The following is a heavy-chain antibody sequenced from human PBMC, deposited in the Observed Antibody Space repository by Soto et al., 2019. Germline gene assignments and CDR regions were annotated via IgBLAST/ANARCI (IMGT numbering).Heavy chain of an antibody. J-gene: IGHJ5*01. CDR1: GGTFSRYA. CDR3: AIASIHVSSWYFWFDP. CDR2: IIPMFGTT. V-gene: IGHV1-69*01. Sequence: QVQLVQSGAEVRKPGSSVKVSCKASGGTFSRYAINWVRQDPGQGLEWMGGIIPMFGTTNYAQKFKGRVTITADESTSTIYMELNTLRSEDAAVYYCAIASIHVSSWYFWFDPCGQGTLVTVSS. D-gene: IGHD6-13*01.